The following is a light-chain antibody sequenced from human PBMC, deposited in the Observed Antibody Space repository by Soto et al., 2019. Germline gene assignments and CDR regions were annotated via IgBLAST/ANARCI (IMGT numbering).Light chain of an antibody. V-gene: IGLV1-47*01. Sequence: QPVLTQPPSASGTPGQRVTISCSGSSSNIGSNYVYWYQQFPGTAPKLLIYRDYQRPSGVPGRFSGSKSGTSASLAISGLRSEDEADYYCAAWDDSLSDAVFGGGTQLTVL. J-gene: IGLJ7*01. CDR2: RDY. CDR3: AAWDDSLSDAV. CDR1: SSNIGSNY.